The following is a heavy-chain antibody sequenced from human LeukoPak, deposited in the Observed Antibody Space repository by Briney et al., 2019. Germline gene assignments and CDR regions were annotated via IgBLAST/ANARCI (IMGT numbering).Heavy chain of an antibody. V-gene: IGHV1-18*01. CDR1: GYTFTSYG. Sequence: GASVKVSCKASGYTFTSYGISWVRQAPGQGLEWMGWISAYNGNTNYAQKLQGRVTMTTDTSTSTAYMELRSLRSDDTAVYYCARGWITMVRGVIESLDYWGQGTLVTVSS. CDR2: ISAYNGNT. CDR3: ARGWITMVRGVIESLDY. D-gene: IGHD3-10*01. J-gene: IGHJ4*02.